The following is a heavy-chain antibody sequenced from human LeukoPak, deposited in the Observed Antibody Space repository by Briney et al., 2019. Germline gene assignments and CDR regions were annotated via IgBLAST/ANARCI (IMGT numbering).Heavy chain of an antibody. CDR1: GFTFSSYG. CDR2: IWYDGRDK. V-gene: IGHV3-33*01. Sequence: GGSLRLSCAASGFTFSSYGMHWVRQAPGKGLEWVAVIWYDGRDKYYADSVKGRFTISRDNSKNTLYLQMNSLRAEDTAVYYCARDHRTTVTVYYFDYWGQETLVTVSS. D-gene: IGHD4-17*01. J-gene: IGHJ4*02. CDR3: ARDHRTTVTVYYFDY.